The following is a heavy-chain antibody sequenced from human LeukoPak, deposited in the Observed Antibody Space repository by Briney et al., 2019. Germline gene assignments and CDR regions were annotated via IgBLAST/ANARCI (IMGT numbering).Heavy chain of an antibody. J-gene: IGHJ3*02. Sequence: SETLSLTCAVYGGFYRGYYWSWIPQPPGKGLEWIGEINDSGSTNYNPSLKSRVTISVDPSKNQFSLKLTSVTAADTAVYYCARGPYKYDGSGAFDIWGQGTMVTVSS. V-gene: IGHV4-34*01. CDR1: GGFYRGYY. CDR3: ARGPYKYDGSGAFDI. D-gene: IGHD3-22*01. CDR2: INDSGST.